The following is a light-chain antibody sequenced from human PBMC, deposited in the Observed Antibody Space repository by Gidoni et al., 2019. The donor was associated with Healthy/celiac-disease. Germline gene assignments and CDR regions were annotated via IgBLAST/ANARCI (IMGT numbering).Light chain of an antibody. CDR3: QQYDNLLLLT. V-gene: IGKV1-33*01. Sequence: DIQMTQSPSSLSASVGDRVTITCQASQDISNYLNWYQQKPGKAPKLLIYDASNLETGVPSRFSGSGSGTDFTFTISSLQPEDIATYYCQQYDNLLLLTFXXXTKVEIK. CDR2: DAS. CDR1: QDISNY. J-gene: IGKJ4*01.